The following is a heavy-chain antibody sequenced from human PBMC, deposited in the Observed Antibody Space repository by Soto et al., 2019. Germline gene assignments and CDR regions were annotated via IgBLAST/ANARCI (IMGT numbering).Heavy chain of an antibody. D-gene: IGHD2-2*01. Sequence: RLSCAASGFTFSDFVMSWVRQAPGKGLEWVAVISYDGSNKYYADSVKGRFTISRDNSKNTLYLQMNSLRAEDTAVYYCAREMVEYQLPDYYYYGMDVWGQGTTVTVSS. CDR1: GFTFSDFV. CDR2: ISYDGSNK. J-gene: IGHJ6*02. CDR3: AREMVEYQLPDYYYYGMDV. V-gene: IGHV3-30-3*01.